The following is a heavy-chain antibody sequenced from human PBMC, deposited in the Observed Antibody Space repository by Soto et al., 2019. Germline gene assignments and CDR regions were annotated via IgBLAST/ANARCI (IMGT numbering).Heavy chain of an antibody. CDR3: AIQHFYADYVQTRYYYYYLDV. D-gene: IGHD4-17*01. Sequence: SETLSLTCAVYGGSFSGYYWSWTRKPPGKGLEWIGEINHSGSTNYNPSLKSRVTISVDTSKNQFSLKLSSVTAADTAVYYCAIQHFYADYVQTRYYYYYLDVWGKGTTVNVSS. J-gene: IGHJ6*03. V-gene: IGHV4-34*01. CDR1: GGSFSGYY. CDR2: INHSGST.